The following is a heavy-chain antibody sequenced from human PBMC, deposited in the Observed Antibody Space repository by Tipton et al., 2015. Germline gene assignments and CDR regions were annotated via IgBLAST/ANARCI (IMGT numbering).Heavy chain of an antibody. D-gene: IGHD2-15*01. CDR1: GGSFTSYA. J-gene: IGHJ3*02. CDR2: IMPIFPTA. V-gene: IGHV1-69*01. CDR3: ARLGRAAGPDAFDM. Sequence: QLVQSGPEVKKPGSSVKVSCQASGGSFTSYAISWVRQAPGQGLEWMGGIMPIFPTANYAQKFQGRVTITADASTSTAYMELSSLRSEDTAVYYCARLGRAAGPDAFDMWGQGTRVTVSS.